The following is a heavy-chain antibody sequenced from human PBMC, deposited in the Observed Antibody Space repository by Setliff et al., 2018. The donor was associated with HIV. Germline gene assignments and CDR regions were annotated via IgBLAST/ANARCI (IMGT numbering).Heavy chain of an antibody. CDR2: IYHSGST. D-gene: IGHD3-3*01. CDR3: ARAEGATYYNFSYYYGMDV. CDR1: GGSFSGYY. V-gene: IGHV4-34*01. Sequence: SETLSLTCAVYGGSFSGYYWSWIRQPPGKGLEWIGEIYHSGSTNYNPSLQSRVSISVDKSKNQFSLKLSSVTAADTAVYYCARAEGATYYNFSYYYGMDVWGQGTTVTVSS. J-gene: IGHJ6*02.